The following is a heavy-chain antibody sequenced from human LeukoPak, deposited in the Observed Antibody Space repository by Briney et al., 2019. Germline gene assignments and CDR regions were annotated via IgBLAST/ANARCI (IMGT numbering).Heavy chain of an antibody. Sequence: PSETLSLTCTVSGGSISSYYWSWIRQPLGKGLEWIGYIYYSGSTNYNPSLKSRVTISVDTSKNQFSLKLSSVTAADTAVYYCARVRSLYCSSTSCLYYYFDYWGQGTLVTVSS. J-gene: IGHJ4*02. CDR1: GGSISSYY. D-gene: IGHD2-2*01. CDR3: ARVRSLYCSSTSCLYYYFDY. V-gene: IGHV4-59*01. CDR2: IYYSGST.